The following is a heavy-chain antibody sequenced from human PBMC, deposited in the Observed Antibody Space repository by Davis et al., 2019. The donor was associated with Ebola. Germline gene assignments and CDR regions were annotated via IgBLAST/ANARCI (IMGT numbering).Heavy chain of an antibody. CDR1: GSNFRNYN. J-gene: IGHJ6*02. V-gene: IGHV3-30*02. Sequence: GESLKISCAASGSNFRNYNMHWVRQAPGKGLEWVAFLRYDGSKKSYADSVKGRFTISRDNSKNTLYLQMNSLRAEDTAVYYCARDHRGYYDILTGYYTHYYYGMDVWGQGTTVTVSS. D-gene: IGHD3-9*01. CDR2: LRYDGSKK. CDR3: ARDHRGYYDILTGYYTHYYYGMDV.